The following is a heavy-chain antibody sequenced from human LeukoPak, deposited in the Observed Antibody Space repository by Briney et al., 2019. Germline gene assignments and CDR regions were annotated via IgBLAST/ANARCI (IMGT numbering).Heavy chain of an antibody. Sequence: GGSLRLSCTASGFTFSTNAMSWVRQAPGQGLEWVSAISGSGGSTHYADSVRGRFTISRDNSKNTLYLQMNSLRAEDTAVYYCAKLVGAAPWGYFDYWGQGTLVTVSS. J-gene: IGHJ4*02. V-gene: IGHV3-23*01. CDR1: GFTFSTNA. CDR2: ISGSGGST. D-gene: IGHD1-26*01. CDR3: AKLVGAAPWGYFDY.